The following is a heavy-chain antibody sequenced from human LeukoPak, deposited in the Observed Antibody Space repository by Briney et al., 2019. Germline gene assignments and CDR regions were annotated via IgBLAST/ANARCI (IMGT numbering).Heavy chain of an antibody. D-gene: IGHD3-3*01. V-gene: IGHV3-23*01. Sequence: GGTLRLSCAASGFTFSSYAMSWVRQAPGKGLEWVSAISGSGGSTYYADSVKGRFTISRDNSKNTLYLQMNSLRAEDTAVYYCAKGYDFWSGNWDYWGQGTLVTVSS. J-gene: IGHJ4*02. CDR1: GFTFSSYA. CDR2: ISGSGGST. CDR3: AKGYDFWSGNWDY.